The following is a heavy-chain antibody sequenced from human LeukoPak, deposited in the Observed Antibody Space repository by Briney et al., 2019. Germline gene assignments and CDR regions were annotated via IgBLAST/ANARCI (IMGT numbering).Heavy chain of an antibody. CDR1: GYSLSSGYY. D-gene: IGHD3-22*01. J-gene: IGHJ6*03. CDR3: TRGSIAYYYMDV. Sequence: SETLSLTCTVSGYSLSSGYYWGWIRPPPGKGLEWIGSIYHSGSTYYNPSLKSRVTISVDTSKNQFSLKLSSVTAADTAVYYCTRGSIAYYYMDVWGKGTTVTISS. CDR2: IYHSGST. V-gene: IGHV4-38-2*02.